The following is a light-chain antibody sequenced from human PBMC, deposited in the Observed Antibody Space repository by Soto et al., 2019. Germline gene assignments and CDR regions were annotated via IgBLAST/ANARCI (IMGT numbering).Light chain of an antibody. V-gene: IGLV2-14*03. Sequence: SVLTQPASVSGSPGQSITISCTGISADVPSSNFVSWYQHRPGKAPRLILYDVSHRPSGVSNRFSGSKAGDTASLTISGLQLEDEAHYYCTSYRRGPLYVFGTGTKVTVL. CDR2: DVS. J-gene: IGLJ1*01. CDR1: SADVPSSNF. CDR3: TSYRRGPLYV.